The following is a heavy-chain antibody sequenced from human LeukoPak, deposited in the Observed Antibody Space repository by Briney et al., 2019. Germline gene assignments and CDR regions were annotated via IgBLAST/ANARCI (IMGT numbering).Heavy chain of an antibody. CDR3: RIGHYGSN. CDR1: GITFSRFW. V-gene: IGHV3-7*01. J-gene: IGHJ4*02. D-gene: IGHD2/OR15-2a*01. CDR2: IKGDGSEK. Sequence: GGSLRLSCAVSGITFSRFWMSWVRQAPRKGLEWVANIKGDGSEKNYVDSVRGRFTISRDNAKNSVFLQMNSLRAEDTAVYYCRIGHYGSNWGQGTLVTVSS.